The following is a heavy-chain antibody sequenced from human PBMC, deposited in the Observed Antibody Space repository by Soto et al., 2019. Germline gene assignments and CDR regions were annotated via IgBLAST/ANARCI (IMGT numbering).Heavy chain of an antibody. V-gene: IGHV3-7*01. D-gene: IGHD6-25*01. CDR2: IKQDGSEK. J-gene: IGHJ3*02. Sequence: GGSLRLSCGASGFTFSSDWMSWVSQAPGKGREWVANIKQDGSEKYYVDSVKGRFTIPRDNAKNSLYLQMNSLRAEDTAVYYCAREGKRTGGIAAGSYAFDMWGQGTMVTVSS. CDR1: GFTFSSDW. CDR3: AREGKRTGGIAAGSYAFDM.